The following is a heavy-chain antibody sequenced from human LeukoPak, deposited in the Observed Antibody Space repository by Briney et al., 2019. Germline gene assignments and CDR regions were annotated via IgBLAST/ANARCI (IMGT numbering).Heavy chain of an antibody. Sequence: TSETLSLTCSVSGGSASSRSHYWHSIRQPPGKGLEWIGYIYYSGSTDYNPSLKSRVTISVDTSTNQFFLKLNSVAAADTAVYYCVRDYGDYARQYYYGMDVWGQGTTVTVSS. CDR2: IYYSGST. CDR3: VRDYGDYARQYYYGMDV. D-gene: IGHD4-17*01. CDR1: GGSASSRSHY. J-gene: IGHJ6*02. V-gene: IGHV4-61*01.